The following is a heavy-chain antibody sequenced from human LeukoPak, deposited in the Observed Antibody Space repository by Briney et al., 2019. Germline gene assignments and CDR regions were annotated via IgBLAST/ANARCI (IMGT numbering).Heavy chain of an antibody. V-gene: IGHV7-4-1*02. CDR1: GCTFTSYA. CDR3: ASAGEYGSGSYLRSHVDY. J-gene: IGHJ4*02. D-gene: IGHD3-10*01. CDR2: INTNTGNP. Sequence: GASVKVSCKASGCTFTSYAMNWVRQAPGQGLEWMGWINTNTGNPTYAQGFTGRFVFSLNTSVSTAYLQISSLKAEDTAVYYCASAGEYGSGSYLRSHVDYWGQGTLVTVSS.